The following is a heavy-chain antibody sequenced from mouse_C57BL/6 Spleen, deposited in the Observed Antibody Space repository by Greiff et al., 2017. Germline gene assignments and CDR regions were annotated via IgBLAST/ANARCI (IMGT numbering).Heavy chain of an antibody. Sequence: EVQLVESGGGLVKPGGSLKLSCAASGFTFSSYAMSWVRQTPEKSLEWVATISDGGSYTYYPDNVKGRFTISRDNAKNTLYLQMSHLKSEDTAMYYCESPYGRYFDYWGQGTTLTVSS. CDR2: ISDGGSYT. J-gene: IGHJ2*01. D-gene: IGHD1-1*01. CDR1: GFTFSSYA. CDR3: ESPYGRYFDY. V-gene: IGHV5-4*01.